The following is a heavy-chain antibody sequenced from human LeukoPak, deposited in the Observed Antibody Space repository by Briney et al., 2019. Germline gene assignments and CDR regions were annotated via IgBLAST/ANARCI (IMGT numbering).Heavy chain of an antibody. D-gene: IGHD3-22*01. CDR1: GFTFSSYA. J-gene: IGHJ4*02. V-gene: IGHV3-30-3*01. Sequence: PGRSLRLSCAASGFTFSSYAMHWVRQAPGKGLEWVAVISYDGSNKYYADSVKGRFTISRDNSKNTLYLQMNSLRAEDTAVYYCARVWHYDSRGYYPGYWGQGTLVTVSS. CDR3: ARVWHYDSRGYYPGY. CDR2: ISYDGSNK.